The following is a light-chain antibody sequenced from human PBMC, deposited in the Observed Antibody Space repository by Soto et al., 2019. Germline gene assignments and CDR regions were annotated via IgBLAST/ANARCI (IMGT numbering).Light chain of an antibody. CDR2: EVS. Sequence: QSALTQPPSASGSPGQSVTISCTGTSSDVGGYNYVSWYQQHPGKAPKLMIYEVSKRPSGVADRFSGSKSGNTASLTVSGLQAEDEADYYCSSDAGSDNFPHVVFGGGTKVTVL. J-gene: IGLJ2*01. V-gene: IGLV2-8*01. CDR3: SSDAGSDNFPHVV. CDR1: SSDVGGYNY.